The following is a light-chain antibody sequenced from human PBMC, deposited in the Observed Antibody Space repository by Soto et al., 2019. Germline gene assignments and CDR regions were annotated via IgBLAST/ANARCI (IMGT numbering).Light chain of an antibody. CDR1: SGHRSYI. CDR2: LEGSGSY. V-gene: IGLV4-60*02. J-gene: IGLJ3*02. CDR3: EAWDSTTRV. Sequence: QPVLTQSSSASASLGSSVKLTCTLSSGHRSYIIAWHQQQPGKAPRYLMKLEGSGSYNKGSGVPDRFSGSSSGADRYLAISTLQFEDEADYYCEAWDSTTRVFGGGTKVTVL.